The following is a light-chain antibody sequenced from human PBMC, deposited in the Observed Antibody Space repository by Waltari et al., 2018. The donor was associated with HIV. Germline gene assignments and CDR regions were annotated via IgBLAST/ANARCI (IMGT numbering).Light chain of an antibody. J-gene: IGLJ3*02. CDR3: SAWDSSLSAWV. V-gene: IGLV10-54*01. CDR1: SNNVGHQG. CDR2: RNN. Sequence: QAGLSQPPSVSKGLRQTATLTCTGNSNNVGHQGAAWLQQHQGHPPKLLSYRNNNRPSGISERLSASRSGNTASLTITGLQPEDEADYYCSAWDSSLSAWVFGGGTKLTVL.